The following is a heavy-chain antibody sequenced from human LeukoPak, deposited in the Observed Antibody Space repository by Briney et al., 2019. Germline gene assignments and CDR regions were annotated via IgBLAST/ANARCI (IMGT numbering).Heavy chain of an antibody. CDR1: GYTFSGYY. CDR3: ATGVDMIWFALQS. J-gene: IGHJ5*02. Sequence: ASVKVSCKASGYTFSGYYLNWVRQAPGQGLEWMGWINANSGETNYAQKFQGRVTMTRDTSISTAYMELSRLNSDDTAVYYCATGVDMIWFALQSWGQGTLVSVSS. CDR2: INANSGET. D-gene: IGHD3-10*01. V-gene: IGHV1-2*02.